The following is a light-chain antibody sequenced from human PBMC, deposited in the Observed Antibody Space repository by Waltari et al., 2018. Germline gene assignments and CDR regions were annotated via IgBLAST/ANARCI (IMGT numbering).Light chain of an antibody. CDR3: HQYLKWPFT. J-gene: IGKJ3*01. CDR2: AAS. CDR1: HRLASN. Sequence: EIEMTQFPATLSLTPGERATLSCRASHRLASNVAWYQQHPGQAPRLLIFAASTRATGVPARFSGSGSGTEFTLTISSLQSEDFAVYYCHQYLKWPFTFGPGTKVDIK. V-gene: IGKV3-15*01.